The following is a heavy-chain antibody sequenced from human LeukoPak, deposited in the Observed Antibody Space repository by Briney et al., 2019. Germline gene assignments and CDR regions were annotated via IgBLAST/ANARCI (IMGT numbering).Heavy chain of an antibody. D-gene: IGHD2-2*01. CDR1: GYTFTDYG. CDR2: ISAYNGNT. V-gene: IGHV1-18*01. Sequence: ASVKVSCKAPGYTFTDYGISWVRQAPGQGLEWMGWISAYNGNTNYAQKLQGRVTMTTDTSTSTAYMELRSLRSDDTAVYYCARSPIVVVPAAMPGTPDSWGQGTLVTVSS. CDR3: ARSPIVVVPAAMPGTPDS. J-gene: IGHJ4*02.